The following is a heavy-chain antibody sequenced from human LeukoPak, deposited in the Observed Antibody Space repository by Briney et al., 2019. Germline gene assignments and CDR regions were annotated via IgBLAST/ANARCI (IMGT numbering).Heavy chain of an antibody. CDR2: IWYDGSNK. CDR1: GFTFSSYG. V-gene: IGHV3-33*01. J-gene: IGHJ4*02. Sequence: QPGRSLRLSCAASGFTFSSYGMHWVRQAPGKGLEWVAVIWYDGSNKYYADSVKGRFAISRDNSKNTLYLQMNSLRAEDTAVYYCARDLDPYCGGDCYYGYWGQGTLVTVSS. CDR3: ARDLDPYCGGDCYYGY. D-gene: IGHD2-21*02.